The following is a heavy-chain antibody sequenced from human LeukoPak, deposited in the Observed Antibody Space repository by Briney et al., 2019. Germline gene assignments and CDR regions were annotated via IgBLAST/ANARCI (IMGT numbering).Heavy chain of an antibody. CDR2: VSSSGGT. Sequence: SETPSLTCSVSGDSIMSSGSYWGWIRQPPGKALEWIGSVSSSGGTHYSPSLKNRLSISMDTSQNQFSLRLSSVTVADTAVYYCAKYIGGSMFEHWGQGALVTVSS. CDR3: AKYIGGSMFEH. J-gene: IGHJ4*02. D-gene: IGHD3-10*01. CDR1: GDSIMSSGSY. V-gene: IGHV4-39*07.